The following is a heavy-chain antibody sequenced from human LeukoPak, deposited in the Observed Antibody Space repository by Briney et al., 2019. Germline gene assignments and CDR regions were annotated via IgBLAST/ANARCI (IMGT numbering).Heavy chain of an antibody. Sequence: GGSLRLSCAASGFTFSSYWMHWVRQAPGKGLVWVSRINSDGSSTSYADSVKGRFTISRDNAKNSLYLQMNSLRAEDTAVYYCARVLAATPWFDLWGQGTLVTVSS. J-gene: IGHJ5*02. D-gene: IGHD2-15*01. CDR1: GFTFSSYW. CDR2: INSDGSST. CDR3: ARVLAATPWFDL. V-gene: IGHV3-74*01.